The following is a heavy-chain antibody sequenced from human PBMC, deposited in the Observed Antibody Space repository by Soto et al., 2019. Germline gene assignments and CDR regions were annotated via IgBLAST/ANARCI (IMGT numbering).Heavy chain of an antibody. CDR1: GFTFSSYW. CDR2: ISYDGSNK. V-gene: IGHV3-30*18. CDR3: VKEDRISSSSFTHYFDY. Sequence: GGSLRLSCAASGFTFSSYWMHWVRQAPGKGLEWVAVISYDGSNKYYADSVKGRFTISRDNSKNTLYLQMNSLRAEDTAVYYCVKEDRISSSSFTHYFDYWGQGTLVTVSS. J-gene: IGHJ4*02. D-gene: IGHD6-6*01.